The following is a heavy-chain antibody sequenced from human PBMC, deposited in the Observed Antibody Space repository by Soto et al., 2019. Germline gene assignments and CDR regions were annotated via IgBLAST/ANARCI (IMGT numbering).Heavy chain of an antibody. CDR3: ARSAAVIVGYAFET. D-gene: IGHD3-22*01. CDR2: VYTNGNT. J-gene: IGHJ3*02. CDR1: GFTVSRNY. V-gene: IGHV3-66*01. Sequence: EVQVMESGGDLVQPGGSLRLSCEAAGFTVSRNYMSWVRQAPGKGLECVSVVYTNGNTYFADSVKGRFTVSRDNSRNTLYRQMNSLRVEDTAVYFCARSAAVIVGYAFETWGPGTMVTVSS.